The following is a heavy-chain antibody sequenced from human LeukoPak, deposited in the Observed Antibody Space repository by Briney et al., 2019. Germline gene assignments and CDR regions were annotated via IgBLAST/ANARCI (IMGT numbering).Heavy chain of an antibody. CDR3: AEDSFYDSSGYYSPDYFDY. CDR2: ISGSGGST. J-gene: IGHJ4*02. CDR1: GFTFSSYA. Sequence: GGSLRLSCAASGFTFSSYAMSWGRQAPGKGQEWDSAISGSGGSTYYADSVKGRFTISSDNSKNTLYLQMNSLRAEDTAVYYCAEDSFYDSSGYYSPDYFDYWGQGNLVTVSS. V-gene: IGHV3-23*01. D-gene: IGHD3-22*01.